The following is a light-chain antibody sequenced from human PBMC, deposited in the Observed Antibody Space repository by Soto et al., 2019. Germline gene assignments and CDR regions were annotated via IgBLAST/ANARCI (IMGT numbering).Light chain of an antibody. CDR2: DAS. V-gene: IGKV3-11*01. J-gene: IGKJ5*01. Sequence: EIVLTQSPATLSLSPGERATLSCRASQSVSSYLAWYQQKPGQAPRLLIYDASNRDTGIPARFSGSGSGTDLPLTISSIVPEDFAVYYCQQRSNCPPITFGQGTRLEIK. CDR1: QSVSSY. CDR3: QQRSNCPPIT.